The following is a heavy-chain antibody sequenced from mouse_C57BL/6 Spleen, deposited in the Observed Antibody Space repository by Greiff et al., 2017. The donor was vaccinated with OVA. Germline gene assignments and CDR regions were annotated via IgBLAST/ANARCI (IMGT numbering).Heavy chain of an antibody. CDR2: IYPNSGST. D-gene: IGHD5-1*01. Sequence: QVQLQQSGAELVKPGASVKLSCKASGYTFTSYWMHWVKQRPGQGLEWIGMIYPNSGSTNYNEKFKSKATLTVDKSSSTAYMQLSSLTSEDSAVYYGARVEYLYYFDYWGQGTTLTVSS. J-gene: IGHJ2*01. V-gene: IGHV1-64*01. CDR1: GYTFTSYW. CDR3: ARVEYLYYFDY.